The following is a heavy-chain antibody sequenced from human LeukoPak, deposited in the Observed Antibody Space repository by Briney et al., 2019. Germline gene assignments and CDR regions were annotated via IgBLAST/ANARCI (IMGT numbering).Heavy chain of an antibody. CDR2: ISGSGSGGGT. CDR1: GFTFSNYA. J-gene: IGHJ4*02. D-gene: IGHD2-15*01. CDR3: AKSGLNRFDY. Sequence: PGGSMRLSCIASGFTFSNYAMSWVRQAQGKGLEWVSNISGSGSGGGTYYADSVKGRFTISRDNSKNTLYLQMNSLRAEDTAVYYCAKSGLNRFDYWGQGTLVTVSS. V-gene: IGHV3-23*01.